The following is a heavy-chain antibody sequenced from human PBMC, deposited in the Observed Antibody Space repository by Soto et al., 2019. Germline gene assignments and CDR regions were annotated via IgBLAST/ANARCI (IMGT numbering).Heavy chain of an antibody. Sequence: QVQLVQSGAEVKKPGASVKVSCKASGYTFTSYYMHWVRQAPGQGLEWMGIINPSGGSTSYAQKFQGRVTMTLDTSTSTVYMELSSLRSEDTAVYYCARDHRNSGGNWRFDYWGQGTLVTVSS. D-gene: IGHD2-15*01. J-gene: IGHJ4*02. CDR1: GYTFTSYY. V-gene: IGHV1-46*01. CDR2: INPSGGST. CDR3: ARDHRNSGGNWRFDY.